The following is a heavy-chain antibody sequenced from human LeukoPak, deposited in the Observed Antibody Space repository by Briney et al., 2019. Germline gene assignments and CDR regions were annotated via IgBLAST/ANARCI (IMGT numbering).Heavy chain of an antibody. CDR2: IWYDGSNK. D-gene: IGHD5-12*01. Sequence: GGSLRLSCAASGFTFSSYGMHWVRQAPGKGLEWVAVIWYDGSNKYYADSVKGRFTISRDNSKNTLYLQMNSLRAGDTAVYYCARVDGSGGYDGYGMDVWGQGTTVTVSS. CDR1: GFTFSSYG. CDR3: ARVDGSGGYDGYGMDV. J-gene: IGHJ6*02. V-gene: IGHV3-33*01.